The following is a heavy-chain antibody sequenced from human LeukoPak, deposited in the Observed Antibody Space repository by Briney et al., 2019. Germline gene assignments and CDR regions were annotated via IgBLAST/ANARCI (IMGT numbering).Heavy chain of an antibody. D-gene: IGHD2/OR15-2a*01. CDR3: VRDLTFST. J-gene: IGHJ4*02. V-gene: IGHV3-66*01. CDR2: LYSGGSS. CDR1: GFTVSSNY. Sequence: PGGSLRLSCAVSGFTVSSNYMSWIRQAPGKGLEWVSALYSGGSSYHAASVKGRVTISRDNPKNPLPLQMNSLTAADTAVYYCVRDLTFSTWGQGTLVTVSS.